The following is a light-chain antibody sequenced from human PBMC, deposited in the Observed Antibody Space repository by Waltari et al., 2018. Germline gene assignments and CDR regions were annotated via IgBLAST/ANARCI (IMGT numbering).Light chain of an antibody. V-gene: IGKV1-5*03. Sequence: DIQMTQSPSPLSASVGDRVTITCRASQSISHYLAWYQHKPGNAPKLLIYEASSLESGVPSRFSGSGSGTEFTLTINGLQPDDFGTYYCQQYRAYKTFAQGTRLEIK. CDR3: QQYRAYKT. CDR2: EAS. CDR1: QSISHY. J-gene: IGKJ2*01.